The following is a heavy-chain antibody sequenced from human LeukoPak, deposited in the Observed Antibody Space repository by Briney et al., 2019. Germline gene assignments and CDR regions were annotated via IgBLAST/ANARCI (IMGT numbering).Heavy chain of an antibody. CDR2: ISYDGSNK. V-gene: IGHV3-30*04. J-gene: IGHJ4*02. D-gene: IGHD2-15*01. CDR1: GFTFSSYA. Sequence: GRSLRLSCAASGFTFSSYAMHWVRQAPGKGLEWGAVISYDGSNKYYADSVKGRFTISRDNSKNTLYPQMNSLRAEDTAVYYCARGRIVVVVAAPVGYWGQGTLVTVSS. CDR3: ARGRIVVVVAAPVGY.